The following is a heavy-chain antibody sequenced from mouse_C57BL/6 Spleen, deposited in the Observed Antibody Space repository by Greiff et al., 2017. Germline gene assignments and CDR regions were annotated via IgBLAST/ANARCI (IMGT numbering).Heavy chain of an antibody. CDR3: ARWARAYYFDY. CDR2: IIPGCGGT. Sequence: QVQLQQSGAELVRPGTSVKVSCTASGYAFTNYLIEWVKQRPGPGLEWLGVIIPGCGGTNYNEKFKGTAILTADTSSSTDYMQLSSLTSEDSSVYCWARWARAYYFDYWGQGTTLTVSA. CDR1: GYAFTNYL. J-gene: IGHJ2*01. V-gene: IGHV1-54*01.